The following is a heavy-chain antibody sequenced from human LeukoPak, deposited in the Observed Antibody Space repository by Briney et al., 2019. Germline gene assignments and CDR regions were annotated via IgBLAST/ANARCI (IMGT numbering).Heavy chain of an antibody. J-gene: IGHJ4*02. CDR2: ISSSSSYI. V-gene: IGHV3-21*01. D-gene: IGHD6-13*01. CDR1: GFTFSNYA. Sequence: PGGSLRLSCVASGFTFSNYAMNWVRQAPGKGLEWVSSISSSSSYIYYADSMKGRFTISRDNAKNSLYLQMNSLRAEDTAVYYCARVAEAAAFDYWGQGTLVTVSS. CDR3: ARVAEAAAFDY.